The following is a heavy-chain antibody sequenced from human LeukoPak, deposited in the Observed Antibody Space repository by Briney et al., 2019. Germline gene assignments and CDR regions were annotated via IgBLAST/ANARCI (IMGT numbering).Heavy chain of an antibody. J-gene: IGHJ4*02. CDR2: IYTSGST. D-gene: IGHD3-22*01. CDR1: GGSISSGSYY. V-gene: IGHV4-61*02. CDR3: AREVGYYYDSSGYYPLYYFDY. Sequence: SETLSLTCTVSGGSISSGSYYWSWIRQPAGKGLEWIGRIYTSGSTSYNPSLKSRVTISVDTSKNQFSLKLSSVTAADTAVYYCAREVGYYYDSSGYYPLYYFDYWGQGTLVTVSS.